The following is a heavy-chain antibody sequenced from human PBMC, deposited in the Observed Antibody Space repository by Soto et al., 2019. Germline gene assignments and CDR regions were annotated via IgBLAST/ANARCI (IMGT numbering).Heavy chain of an antibody. CDR3: ARNGDSRLYYGMDV. Sequence: QVQLQESGPGLVEPSETLSLTCTVSGDPVNSGSYYWSWIRQPPGKGLEWIGYLYNRGSTKYNPSLKSRVTISEETSKNQFSLKVRSVTAADTAVYYCARNGDSRLYYGMDVWGQGTTVTVSS. J-gene: IGHJ6*02. CDR1: GDPVNSGSYY. V-gene: IGHV4-61*01. D-gene: IGHD4-17*01. CDR2: LYNRGST.